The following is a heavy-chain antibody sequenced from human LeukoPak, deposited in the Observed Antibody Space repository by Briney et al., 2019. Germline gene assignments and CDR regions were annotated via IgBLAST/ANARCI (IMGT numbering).Heavy chain of an antibody. D-gene: IGHD3/OR15-3a*01. CDR3: ARDGTGSSPGDYFYYMDV. CDR1: GFTFSGYW. J-gene: IGHJ6*03. CDR2: TNTDGSRT. Sequence: GGSLRLSCAASGFTFSGYWLHWVRQDPGKGLVWVAHTNTDGSRTTYADSVRGRFTISRDNAKNTLYLQMNSLRVDDTAIYYCARDGTGSSPGDYFYYMDVWGRGTTVTVSS. V-gene: IGHV3-74*01.